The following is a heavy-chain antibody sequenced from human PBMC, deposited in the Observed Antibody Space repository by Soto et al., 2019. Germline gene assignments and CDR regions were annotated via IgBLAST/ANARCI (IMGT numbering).Heavy chain of an antibody. CDR2: IYYSGST. CDR1: GGSISSYY. J-gene: IGHJ4*02. Sequence: ETLSLTCTGSGGSISSYYWSWIRQPPGKGLEWIGYIYYSGSTNYNPSLKSRVTISVDTSKNQFSLKLSSVTAADTAMYYCARRYGSCFDYWGQGTLVTVSS. CDR3: ARRYGSCFDY. V-gene: IGHV4-59*08. D-gene: IGHD5-18*01.